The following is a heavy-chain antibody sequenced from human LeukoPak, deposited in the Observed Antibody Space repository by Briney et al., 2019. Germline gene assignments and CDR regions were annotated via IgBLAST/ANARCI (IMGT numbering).Heavy chain of an antibody. CDR1: GGSITGYY. V-gene: IGHV4-59*01. Sequence: SETLSLTCTVSGGSITGYYWSWIRQPPGEGLEWIGYIYSTGSTNYNASFRGRVTISVDTSKNQFSLNLSSVTAADTAVYYCTRRTTVTTLDYWGQGTLVTVSS. D-gene: IGHD4-17*01. J-gene: IGHJ4*02. CDR2: IYSTGST. CDR3: TRRTTVTTLDY.